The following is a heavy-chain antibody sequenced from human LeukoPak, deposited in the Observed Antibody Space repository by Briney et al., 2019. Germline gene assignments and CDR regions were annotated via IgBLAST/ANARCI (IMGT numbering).Heavy chain of an antibody. CDR1: GYTLTELS. CDR3: ARDRDLPQGWFDP. Sequence: SVQVSCQVSGYTLTELSMHWVRQAPGKGLEWMGGFDPEDGETIYAQKFQGRVTMTEDTSTDTAYMELSSLRSEDTAVYYCARDRDLPQGWFDPWGQGTLVTVSS. CDR2: FDPEDGET. J-gene: IGHJ5*02. V-gene: IGHV1-24*01. D-gene: IGHD3-10*01.